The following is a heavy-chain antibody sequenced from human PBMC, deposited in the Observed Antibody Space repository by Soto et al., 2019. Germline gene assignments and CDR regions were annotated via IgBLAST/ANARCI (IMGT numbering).Heavy chain of an antibody. V-gene: IGHV3-23*01. Sequence: EVQLLESGGGLVQPGRSLRLSCAASGFTFSNYAMSWVRQAPGQGLDWVSAISGSGGTTYYADSVKGRFTISRDNSKNTLLPQMNSLRAEDAAVYYCAKFFVETGSNSGWPWSFHYWGQGTLVTVPS. CDR3: AKFFVETGSNSGWPWSFHY. J-gene: IGHJ4*02. CDR1: GFTFSNYA. D-gene: IGHD6-25*01. CDR2: ISGSGGTT.